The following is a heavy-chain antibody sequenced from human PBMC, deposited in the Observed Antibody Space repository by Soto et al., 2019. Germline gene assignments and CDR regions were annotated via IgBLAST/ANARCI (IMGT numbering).Heavy chain of an antibody. D-gene: IGHD3-22*01. CDR3: AGVLGTYYYDSSGYYY. V-gene: IGHV1-69*13. CDR2: IIPIFGTA. J-gene: IGHJ4*02. Sequence: SVKVSFKASGGTFSSYAISWVRQAPGQGLEWMGGIIPIFGTANYAQKFQGRVTITADESTSTAYMELSSLRSEDTAVYYCAGVLGTYYYDSSGYYYWGQGTLVTVSS. CDR1: GGTFSSYA.